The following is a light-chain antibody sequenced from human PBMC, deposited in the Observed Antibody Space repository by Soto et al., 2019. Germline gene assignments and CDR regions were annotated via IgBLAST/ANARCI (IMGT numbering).Light chain of an antibody. CDR3: QQSYSIPQT. CDR2: AAF. J-gene: IGKJ2*01. CDR1: QTINTY. V-gene: IGKV1-39*01. Sequence: DIQMTQSPSSLSASVGDRVPITCRASQTINTYLNWYQQKLGKAPNLLIYAAFTLQRRFPSRFSGGGSVTDFTRTISSLQPEDFETCYCQQSYSIPQTFGQGTNLQIK.